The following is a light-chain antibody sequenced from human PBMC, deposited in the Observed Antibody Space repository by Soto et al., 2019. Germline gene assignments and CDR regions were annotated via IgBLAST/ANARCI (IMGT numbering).Light chain of an antibody. CDR2: EVS. V-gene: IGLV2-14*01. Sequence: QSALTQPASVSGSPGQSITISCTGTSSDVGGYNYVSWYQQHPGKAPKLMIYEVSDRPSGVSNRFSGSKSGNTASLTISGLQAEDEADYYCSPYASSSTYVFGSGTNATVL. CDR1: SSDVGGYNY. J-gene: IGLJ1*01. CDR3: SPYASSSTYV.